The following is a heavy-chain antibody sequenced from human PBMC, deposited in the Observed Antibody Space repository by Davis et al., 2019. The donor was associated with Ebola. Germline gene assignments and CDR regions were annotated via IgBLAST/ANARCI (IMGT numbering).Heavy chain of an antibody. CDR1: GFTFSSYW. D-gene: IGHD4-11*01. CDR3: ARQGSNRNFDY. Sequence: GGSLRLSCAASGFTFSSYWMSWVRQAPGKGLEWVAHIKQDGSEKYYADSVKGRFTISRDNSKNTLYLQMNSLRAEDTAVYYCARQGSNRNFDYWGQGTLVTVSS. V-gene: IGHV3-7*01. J-gene: IGHJ4*02. CDR2: IKQDGSEK.